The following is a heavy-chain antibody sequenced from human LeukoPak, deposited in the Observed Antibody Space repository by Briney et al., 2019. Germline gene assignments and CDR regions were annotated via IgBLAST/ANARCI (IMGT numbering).Heavy chain of an antibody. Sequence: ASVKVSCKASGYTFTSYDINWVRQATGQGLEWMGWMNPNSGNTGYAQKLQGRVTMTTDTSTSTAYMELRSLRSDDTAVYYCARVGTTVKVGYYYYYMDVWGKGTTVTVSS. V-gene: IGHV1-8*01. CDR1: GYTFTSYD. D-gene: IGHD4-17*01. CDR2: MNPNSGNT. J-gene: IGHJ6*03. CDR3: ARVGTTVKVGYYYYYMDV.